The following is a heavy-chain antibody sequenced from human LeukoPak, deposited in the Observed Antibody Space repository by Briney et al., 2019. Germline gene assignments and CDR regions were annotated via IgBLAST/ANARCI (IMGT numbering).Heavy chain of an antibody. J-gene: IGHJ4*02. CDR2: ISYDGSNK. CDR3: AREWIGNGWSAFDY. D-gene: IGHD6-19*01. CDR1: RLTFSNYA. V-gene: IGHV3-30-3*01. Sequence: GGSLRLSCAASRLTFSNYAMSWVGQAPGRGLEWVAVISYDGSNKYYADSVKGRFTISRDNSKNTLYLQMNSLGADDTAVYYCAREWIGNGWSAFDYWGQGTLLTVSS.